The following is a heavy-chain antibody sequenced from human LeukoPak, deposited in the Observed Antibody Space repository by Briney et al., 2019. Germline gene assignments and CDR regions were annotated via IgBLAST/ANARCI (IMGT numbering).Heavy chain of an antibody. CDR1: GFTFRSYW. CDR2: IKQDGSEK. D-gene: IGHD3-22*01. Sequence: GGSLRLSCAASGFTFRSYWMNWVRQAPGKGLEWVANIKQDGSEKYYVDSVKGRFTISRDNARNSLYLQMNSLRAEDTAVYYCARDLNPHYYDSSGPLRSGGQGTLVTASS. J-gene: IGHJ4*02. V-gene: IGHV3-7*01. CDR3: ARDLNPHYYDSSGPLRS.